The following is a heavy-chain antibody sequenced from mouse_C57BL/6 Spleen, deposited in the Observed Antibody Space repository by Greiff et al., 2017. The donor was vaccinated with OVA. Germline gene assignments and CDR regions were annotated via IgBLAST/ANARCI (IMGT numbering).Heavy chain of an antibody. V-gene: IGHV1-82*01. D-gene: IGHD2-5*01. J-gene: IGHJ4*01. CDR1: GYAFSSSW. CDR3: AYSNYVNAMDY. Sequence: VQLQQSGPELVKPGASVKISCKASGYAFSSSWMNWVKQRPGKGLEWIGRIYPGDGDTNYNGKFKGKATLTADKSSSTAYMQLSSLTSEDSAVYVCAYSNYVNAMDYWGQGTSVTVSS. CDR2: IYPGDGDT.